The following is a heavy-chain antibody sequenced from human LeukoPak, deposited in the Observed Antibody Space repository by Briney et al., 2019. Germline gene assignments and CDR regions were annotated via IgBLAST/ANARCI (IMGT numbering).Heavy chain of an antibody. CDR2: IKQDGSEK. CDR3: ARGSLVVVAATLGY. Sequence: GGPLRLSCAASGFTFSSYWMSWVRQAPGKGLEWVANIKQDGSEKYYVDSVKGRFTISRDNAKNSLYLQMNSLRAEDTAVYYCARGSLVVVAATLGYWGQGTLVTVSS. J-gene: IGHJ4*02. V-gene: IGHV3-7*01. CDR1: GFTFSSYW. D-gene: IGHD2-15*01.